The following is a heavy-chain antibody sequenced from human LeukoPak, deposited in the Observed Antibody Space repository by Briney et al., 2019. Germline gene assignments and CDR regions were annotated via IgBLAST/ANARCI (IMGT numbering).Heavy chain of an antibody. CDR2: ISGSGVST. Sequence: PGGSLRLSCAASGFSFHSYAMTWVRQAPGEGLGWGAGISGSGVSTHYADSVKGRFTISRDNSKNTLHVQMNSLKAEDTAVYYCAKIIDYGALDACDIWGQGTMVTVSS. J-gene: IGHJ3*02. V-gene: IGHV3-23*01. CDR1: GFSFHSYA. D-gene: IGHD4-17*01. CDR3: AKIIDYGALDACDI.